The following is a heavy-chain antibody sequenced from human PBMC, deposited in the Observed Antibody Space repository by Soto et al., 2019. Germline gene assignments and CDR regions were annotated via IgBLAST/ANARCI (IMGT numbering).Heavy chain of an antibody. V-gene: IGHV3-23*01. D-gene: IGHD2-15*01. CDR1: GFTFSNYA. CDR3: AKRYCTGGSCAGFDN. J-gene: IGHJ4*02. CDR2: LTPSGAST. Sequence: GGSLRLSCAASGFTFSNYAMSWVRQAPGKGLEWVSGLTPSGASTYYADSVKGRFTISRDNSKNTVYLQMNSLRVEDTALYYCAKRYCTGGSCAGFDNWGQGTLVTVSS.